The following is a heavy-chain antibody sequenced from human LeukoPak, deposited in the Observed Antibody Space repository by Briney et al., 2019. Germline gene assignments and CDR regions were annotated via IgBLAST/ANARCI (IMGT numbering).Heavy chain of an antibody. CDR1: GLTFGDYS. V-gene: IGHV3-49*04. J-gene: IGHJ4*02. Sequence: PGGSLRLSCTVSGLTFGDYSLSWVRQAPGKGLEWVGFIRSKTYGESTEYAASVKGRFTISRDDSKSTAYLQMNSLKTEDTAVYHCSSGGSYYGLDYWGQGTPVTVSS. D-gene: IGHD1-26*01. CDR2: IRSKTYGEST. CDR3: SSGGSYYGLDY.